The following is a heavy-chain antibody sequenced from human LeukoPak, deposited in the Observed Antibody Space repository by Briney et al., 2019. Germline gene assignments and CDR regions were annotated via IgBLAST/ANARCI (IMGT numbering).Heavy chain of an antibody. J-gene: IGHJ4*02. V-gene: IGHV3-7*05. CDR3: ARDSYYSSDN. Sequence: AGGSLTLSCAASGFTFSGSWMTWLRQAPGKGLEWVANIKHDGSQKYYLDSVKGRFTISRDNAKNSLYLQMNSLRAADTAVYYCARDSYYSSDNWGQGTLVTVSS. CDR1: GFTFSGSW. D-gene: IGHD3-22*01. CDR2: IKHDGSQK.